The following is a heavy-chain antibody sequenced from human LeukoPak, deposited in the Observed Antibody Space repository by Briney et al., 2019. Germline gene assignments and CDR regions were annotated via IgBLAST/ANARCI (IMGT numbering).Heavy chain of an antibody. D-gene: IGHD3-10*01. V-gene: IGHV1-18*01. CDR2: IGAHSGNT. J-gene: IGHJ6*02. CDR1: GYTFTTYG. Sequence: GASVKVSCKASGYTFTTYGINWVRQAPGQGPEWMGWIGAHSGNTNYAQKVQGRATMTTETSTSTAYMELRSLRSDDTAVYYCARGDYFGSGTPRPLDYGMDVWGQGTTVTASS. CDR3: ARGDYFGSGTPRPLDYGMDV.